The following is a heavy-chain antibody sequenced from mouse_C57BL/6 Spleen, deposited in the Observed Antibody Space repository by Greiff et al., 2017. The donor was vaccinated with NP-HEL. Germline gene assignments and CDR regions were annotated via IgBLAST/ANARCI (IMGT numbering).Heavy chain of an antibody. CDR3: TGDGYSRAAYYAMDY. J-gene: IGHJ4*01. D-gene: IGHD2-3*01. V-gene: IGHV1-15*01. CDR2: IDPETGGT. Sequence: VHLVESGAELVRPGASVTLSCKASGYTFTDYEMHWVKQTPVHGLEWIGAIDPETGGTAYNQKFKGKAILTADKSSSTAYMELRSLTSEDSAVYYCTGDGYSRAAYYAMDYWGQGTSVTVSS. CDR1: GYTFTDYE.